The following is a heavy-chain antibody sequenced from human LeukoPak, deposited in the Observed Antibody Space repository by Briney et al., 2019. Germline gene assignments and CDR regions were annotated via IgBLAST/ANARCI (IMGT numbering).Heavy chain of an antibody. CDR1: GFTFSSYW. CDR2: IKQDGSEK. Sequence: GGSLRLSCAASGFTFSSYWMSWVRQAPGKGLEWVANIKQDGSEKYYVDSVKGRFTISRDNAKNSLYLQMNSLRAEDTAVYYRARGAYSSSWYSQGYYYYYMDVWGKGTTVTVSS. CDR3: ARGAYSSSWYSQGYYYYYMDV. D-gene: IGHD6-13*01. J-gene: IGHJ6*03. V-gene: IGHV3-7*01.